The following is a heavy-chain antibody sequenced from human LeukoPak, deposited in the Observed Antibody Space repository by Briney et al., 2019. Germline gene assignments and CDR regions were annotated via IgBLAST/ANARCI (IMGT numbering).Heavy chain of an antibody. CDR3: ARVSDAFDYFFDS. Sequence: GGCLRLSCAASGSAFSAYSMNWVRQAPGKGLEWVSSVSRSSRFIFYADSVQGRFTISRDDAKDSLFLQMNSLRAEDTAVYYCARVSDAFDYFFDSGGQGTLVTVSS. CDR1: GSAFSAYS. V-gene: IGHV3-21*01. J-gene: IGHJ4*02. D-gene: IGHD5-12*01. CDR2: VSRSSRFI.